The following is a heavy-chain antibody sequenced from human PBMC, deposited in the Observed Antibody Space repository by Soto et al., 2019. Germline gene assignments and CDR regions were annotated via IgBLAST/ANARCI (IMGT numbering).Heavy chain of an antibody. D-gene: IGHD2-8*01. J-gene: IGHJ6*02. CDR3: ARGMRGGAPIVIRPPGGMDV. V-gene: IGHV4-34*01. CDR2: INHSGST. CDR1: GGSFSGYY. Sequence: SETLSLTCAVYGGSFSGYYWSWIRQPPGKGLEWIGEINHSGSTNYNPSLKSRVTISVDTSKNQFSLKLSSVTAADTAVYYCARGMRGGAPIVIRPPGGMDVWGQGTTVTVSS.